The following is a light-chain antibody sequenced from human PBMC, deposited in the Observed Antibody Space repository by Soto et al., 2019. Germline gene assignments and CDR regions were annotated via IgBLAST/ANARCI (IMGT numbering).Light chain of an antibody. CDR2: GTS. J-gene: IGKJ1*01. Sequence: ETVLTQSPGTLSLSPGERATLSCRASQSVSSSYLAWYQQKPGQAPRLLIYGTSSRATAIPDRFSGSGSGADFTLTISRLDPEDFAVYYCQQYGSPSWTFGQSTKV. V-gene: IGKV3-20*01. CDR3: QQYGSPSWT. CDR1: QSVSSSY.